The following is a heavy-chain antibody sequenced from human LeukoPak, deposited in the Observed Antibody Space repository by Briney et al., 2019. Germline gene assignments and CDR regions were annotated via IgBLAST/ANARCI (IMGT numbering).Heavy chain of an antibody. J-gene: IGHJ6*02. V-gene: IGHV1-69*10. CDR1: GGTFIIYA. CDR2: IIVIFGIA. D-gene: IGHD3-3*01. Sequence: AAVKVSYMESGGTFIIYAISWGRQAPGQGGEWMGRIIVIFGIANYTQKFQGRVTITADKSTSTAYMELSSLRSEDTAVYYCARIGVPSVVYYYGMDVWGQGTTVTVSS. CDR3: ARIGVPSVVYYYGMDV.